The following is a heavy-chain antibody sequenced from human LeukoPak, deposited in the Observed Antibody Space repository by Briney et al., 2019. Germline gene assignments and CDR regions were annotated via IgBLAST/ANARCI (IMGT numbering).Heavy chain of an antibody. J-gene: IGHJ3*02. CDR2: IIPIFGTA. D-gene: IGHD3-22*01. Sequence: GASVKVSCKASGGTFSSYAISWVRQAPGQGLEWMGGIIPIFGTANYAQKFQGRVTITTDESTSTAYMELSSLGSEDTAVYYCARGYYDSTEGAFDIWGQGTMVTVSS. V-gene: IGHV1-69*05. CDR1: GGTFSSYA. CDR3: ARGYYDSTEGAFDI.